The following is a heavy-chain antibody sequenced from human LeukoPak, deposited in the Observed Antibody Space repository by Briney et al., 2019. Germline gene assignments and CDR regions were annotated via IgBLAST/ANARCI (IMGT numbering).Heavy chain of an antibody. D-gene: IGHD4-17*01. V-gene: IGHV4-31*03. J-gene: IGHJ3*02. CDR1: GGSISSGGYY. CDR3: ARGRLTTIPDAFDI. CDR2: IYYSGST. Sequence: PSRTLSLTCTVSGGSISSGGYYWSWIRQHPGKGLEWIGYIYYSGSTYYNPSLKSRVTISVDTSKNQFSLKLSSVTAADTAVYYCARGRLTTIPDAFDIWGQGTMVTVSS.